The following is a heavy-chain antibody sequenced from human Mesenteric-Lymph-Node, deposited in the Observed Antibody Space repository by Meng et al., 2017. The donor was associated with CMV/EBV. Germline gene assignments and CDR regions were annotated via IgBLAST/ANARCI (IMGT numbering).Heavy chain of an antibody. D-gene: IGHD3-10*01. V-gene: IGHV3-7*01. J-gene: IGHJ4*02. CDR1: GFTFTDYW. CDR3: ARGTRLRYPYTQIGDFDH. CDR2: IKQDGSEK. Sequence: GESLKISCAASGFTFTDYWMSWVRQAPGTGLEWVANIKQDGSEKYYVNSVRGRFTISRDNAQNSLYLQMNSLRAEDTAVYYCARGTRLRYPYTQIGDFDHWGQGTLVTVSS.